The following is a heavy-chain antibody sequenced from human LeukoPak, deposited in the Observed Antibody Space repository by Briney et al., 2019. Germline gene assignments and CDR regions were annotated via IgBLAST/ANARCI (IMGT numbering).Heavy chain of an antibody. CDR3: ARGCSGGSCYSSDY. V-gene: IGHV7-4-1*02. CDR1: GYTFTSYA. Sequence: ASVKVSCKASGYTFTSYAMYWVRQAPGQGLEWMGWINTNTGNPTYAQGFTGRFVFSLDTSVNTAYLRISSLKAEDTAVYYCARGCSGGSCYSSDYWGQGTLVTVSS. CDR2: INTNTGNP. J-gene: IGHJ4*02. D-gene: IGHD2-15*01.